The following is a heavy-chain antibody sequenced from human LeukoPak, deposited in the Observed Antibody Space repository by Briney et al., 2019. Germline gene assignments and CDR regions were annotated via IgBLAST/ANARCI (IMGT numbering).Heavy chain of an antibody. J-gene: IGHJ5*02. CDR3: ARMYSSGTNWFDP. CDR1: GGSISSYY. V-gene: IGHV4-59*01. CDR2: IYYSGST. D-gene: IGHD6-19*01. Sequence: SETLSLTCTVSGGSISSYYWSWIRQPPGKGLEWIVYIYYSGSTNYNPSPKSRVTISVDTSKNQFSLKLSSVTAADTAVYYCARMYSSGTNWFDPWGQGTLVTVSS.